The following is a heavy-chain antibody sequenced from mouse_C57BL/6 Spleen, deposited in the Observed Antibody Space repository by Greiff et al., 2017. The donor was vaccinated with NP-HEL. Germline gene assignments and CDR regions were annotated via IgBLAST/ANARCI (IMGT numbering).Heavy chain of an antibody. CDR2: IYPGDGDT. J-gene: IGHJ4*01. Sequence: VQLQQSGAELVKPGASVKISCKASGYAFSSYWMNWVKQRPGKGLEWIGQIYPGDGDTNYNGKFKGKATLTADKSSSTAYMQLSSLTSEDSAVYFCARRVGSSNPQYYYAMDYWGQGTSVTVSS. CDR1: GYAFSSYW. D-gene: IGHD1-1*01. V-gene: IGHV1-80*01. CDR3: ARRVGSSNPQYYYAMDY.